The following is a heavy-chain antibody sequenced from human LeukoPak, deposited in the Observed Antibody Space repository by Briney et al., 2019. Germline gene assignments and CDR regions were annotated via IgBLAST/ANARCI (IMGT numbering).Heavy chain of an antibody. CDR1: GGTFSSYA. J-gene: IGHJ5*02. Sequence: ASVKVSCKASGGTFSSYAISWVRQAPGQGLEWMGLINPTGGSTGYAQKFQGRVTMTRDMSTSTDYMELSSLRSEDTAIYYCARDNSVGDNAWWFDPWGQGTWSPSPQ. CDR3: ARDNSVGDNAWWFDP. CDR2: INPTGGST. D-gene: IGHD1-26*01. V-gene: IGHV1-46*01.